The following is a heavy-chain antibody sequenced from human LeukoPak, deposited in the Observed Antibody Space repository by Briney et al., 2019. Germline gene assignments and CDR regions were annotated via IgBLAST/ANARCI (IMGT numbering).Heavy chain of an antibody. CDR3: ARGPQWRGDYYYMDV. V-gene: IGHV1-8*01. J-gene: IGHJ6*03. Sequence: ASVKVSCKASGYSFTNFDVNWVRQATGQGPEWMGWMNPNSGNEGYAQKFQGRVTMTMNTSITTAYMELSSLRSEDTAVYYCARGPQWRGDYYYMDVWGRGTTVTVSS. CDR2: MNPNSGNE. D-gene: IGHD6-19*01. CDR1: GYSFTNFD.